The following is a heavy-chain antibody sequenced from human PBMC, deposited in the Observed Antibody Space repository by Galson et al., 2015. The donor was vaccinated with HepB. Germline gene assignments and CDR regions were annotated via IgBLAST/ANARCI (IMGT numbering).Heavy chain of an antibody. CDR1: GYTFTNYW. CDR3: ARLQSSIAVAGDY. D-gene: IGHD6-19*01. J-gene: IGHJ4*02. V-gene: IGHV5-10-1*01. Sequence: QSGAEVKKPGESLTISCTASGYTFTNYWISWVRQMPGKGLEWMGRIDPTDSYTNYRPSFQGHVTISVDKSTSTAFLHWSSLQASDTAVYYCARLQSSIAVAGDYRGQGTLITVSS. CDR2: IDPTDSYT.